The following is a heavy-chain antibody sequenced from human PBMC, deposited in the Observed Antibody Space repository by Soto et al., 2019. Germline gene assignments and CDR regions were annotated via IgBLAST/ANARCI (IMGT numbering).Heavy chain of an antibody. J-gene: IGHJ5*02. CDR2: INHSGST. V-gene: IGHV4-34*01. CDR1: GGSFSGYY. D-gene: IGHD3-16*02. CDR3: ARGSYDYVWGSYRYNNWFDP. Sequence: SETLSLTCAVYGGSFSGYYCSWIRQPPGKGLGWIGEINHSGSTNYNPSLKSRVTISVDTSKNQFSLKLSSVTAADTAVYYCARGSYDYVWGSYRYNNWFDPWGQGTLVTVYS.